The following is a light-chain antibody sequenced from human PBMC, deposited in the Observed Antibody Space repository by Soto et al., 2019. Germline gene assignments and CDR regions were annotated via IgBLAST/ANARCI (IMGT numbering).Light chain of an antibody. CDR1: SSDVGAYNF. CDR3: GSITRSSTSV. J-gene: IGLJ1*01. CDR2: DVT. V-gene: IGLV2-14*01. Sequence: QSALTQPASVSGSPGQSITISCTGTSSDVGAYNFVSWYQQFPGKAPKLMIYDVTKRPSGVSNRFSGSKSGNTASLTISGIQAEDEGDYYCGSITRSSTSVFGTGTKVTVL.